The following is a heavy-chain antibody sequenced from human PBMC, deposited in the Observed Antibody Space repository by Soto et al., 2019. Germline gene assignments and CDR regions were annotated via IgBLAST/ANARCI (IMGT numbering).Heavy chain of an antibody. J-gene: IGHJ6*02. CDR2: VNGGGDIT. V-gene: IGHV3-23*01. D-gene: IGHD3-3*01. CDR3: ARGHFGVTMDV. Sequence: EVQLLESGGGLVQPGGSLRLSCAASEFTFSSYSMIWVRQAPGKGLEWVSGVNGGGDITYYAESVKGRFPISRDHSQNPLYLQMNILRAEDTAVFYCARGHFGVTMDVWGQGTTVTVSS. CDR1: EFTFSSYS.